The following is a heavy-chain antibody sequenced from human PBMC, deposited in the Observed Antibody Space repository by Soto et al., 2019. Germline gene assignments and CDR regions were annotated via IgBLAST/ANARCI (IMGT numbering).Heavy chain of an antibody. CDR1: GYAFTNYW. V-gene: IGHV5-51*01. CDR2: IYPGDSDT. J-gene: IGHJ6*02. Sequence: GESLKISCKGSGYAFTNYWIGWVRQMPGKGLEWMGIIYPGDSDTKYNPSFQGQVTISADKSITTTYLQWSSLKASDTAIYYCAASIFYYGMDVWGQGTTVTVSS. CDR3: AASIFYYGMDV.